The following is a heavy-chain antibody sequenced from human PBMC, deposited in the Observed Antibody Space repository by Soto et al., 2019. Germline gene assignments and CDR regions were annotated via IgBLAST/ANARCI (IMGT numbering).Heavy chain of an antibody. J-gene: IGHJ4*02. V-gene: IGHV1-3*01. CDR2: INAGNGNT. CDR1: GYTFTSYA. Sequence: ASVKVSCKASGYTFTSYAMHWVRQAPGQRLEWMGWINAGNGNTKYSRKFQGRVTITRDTSASTAYMELSSLRSEDTAVYYCARELLGYWGQGTLVTVSS. D-gene: IGHD2-15*01. CDR3: ARELLGY.